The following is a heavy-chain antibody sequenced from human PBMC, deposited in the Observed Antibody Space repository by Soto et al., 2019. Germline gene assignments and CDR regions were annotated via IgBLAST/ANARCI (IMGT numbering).Heavy chain of an antibody. CDR2: IYSGGST. D-gene: IGHD6-19*01. Sequence: PGGSLRLSCAASGFTVSSNYMSWVRQALGKGLEWVSVIYSGGSTYYADSVKGRFTISRDNSKNTLYLQMNSLRAEDTAVYYCARLLTAVAGNWFDPWGQGTLVTVSS. J-gene: IGHJ5*02. CDR3: ARLLTAVAGNWFDP. CDR1: GFTVSSNY. V-gene: IGHV3-66*04.